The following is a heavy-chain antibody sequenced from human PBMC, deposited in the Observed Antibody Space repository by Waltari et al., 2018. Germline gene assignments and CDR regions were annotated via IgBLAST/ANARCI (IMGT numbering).Heavy chain of an antibody. V-gene: IGHV3-30*18. CDR3: AKEQGGHSEIDY. J-gene: IGHJ4*02. Sequence: QVQLVESGGGVVQPGGSLRLSCAASGFTFSRSGMHWVRQAPGKGLEWVAVISYDGNEQYYAYSVKGRFTISRDFSTNTVYLQMNSLRREDTAVYYCAKEQGGHSEIDYWGQGTLVTVSS. CDR1: GFTFSRSG. CDR2: ISYDGNEQ. D-gene: IGHD2-21*02.